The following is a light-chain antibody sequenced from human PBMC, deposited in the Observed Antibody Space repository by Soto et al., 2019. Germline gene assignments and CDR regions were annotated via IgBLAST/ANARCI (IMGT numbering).Light chain of an antibody. CDR1: QAISNF. CDR3: QQYKTYPLT. J-gene: IGKJ4*01. Sequence: DIQMTQSPSSLSASVGDRVTITCRASQAISNFLGWFQVKEGQAPRPLIYAASSLQRGVPSNFSGGGSGTDFTLTISSLQPDDFATYYCQQYKTYPLTFGGGTRVDI. CDR2: AAS. V-gene: IGKV1-16*02.